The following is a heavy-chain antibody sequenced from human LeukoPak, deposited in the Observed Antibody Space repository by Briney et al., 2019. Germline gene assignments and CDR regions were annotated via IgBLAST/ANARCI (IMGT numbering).Heavy chain of an antibody. J-gene: IGHJ4*02. Sequence: NPSETLSLTCTVSGGSISSSSHYWAWIRQPPGKGLEWIANIYYSGSTYYNPSLKSRVTISVDTSKNQFSLKLSSVTAADTAVYYCVGDLTQYYFDYWGQGTLVTVSS. CDR3: VGDLTQYYFDY. D-gene: IGHD4-17*01. V-gene: IGHV4-39*01. CDR2: IYYSGST. CDR1: GGSISSSSHY.